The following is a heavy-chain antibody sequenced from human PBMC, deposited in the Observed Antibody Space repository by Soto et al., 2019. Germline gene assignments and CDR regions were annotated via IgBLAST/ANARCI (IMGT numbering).Heavy chain of an antibody. Sequence: PSETLSLTCTVSGGSISSYYWSWIRQPPGKGLEWIGYIYYSGSTNYNPSLKSRVTISVDTSKNQFSLKLSSVTAADTAVYYCARDMRGRWLGFDYWGQGTLVTVSS. V-gene: IGHV4-59*01. D-gene: IGHD6-19*01. CDR2: IYYSGST. CDR1: GGSISSYY. J-gene: IGHJ4*02. CDR3: ARDMRGRWLGFDY.